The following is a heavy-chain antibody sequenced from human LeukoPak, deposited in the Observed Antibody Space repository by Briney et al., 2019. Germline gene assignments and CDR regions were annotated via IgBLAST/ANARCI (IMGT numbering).Heavy chain of an antibody. CDR2: ISGSGGST. V-gene: IGHV3-23*01. J-gene: IGHJ4*02. CDR1: GFTFSSYA. D-gene: IGHD3-3*01. Sequence: GGSLRLPCAASGFTFSSYAMSWVRQAPGKGLEWVSAISGSGGSTYYADSVKGRFTISRDNSKNTLYLQMNSLRAEDTAVYYCATGLDFWSGYSSADYWGQGTLVTVSS. CDR3: ATGLDFWSGYSSADY.